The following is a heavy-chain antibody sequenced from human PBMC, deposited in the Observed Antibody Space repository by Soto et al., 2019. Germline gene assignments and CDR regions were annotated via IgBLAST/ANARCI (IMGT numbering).Heavy chain of an antibody. D-gene: IGHD2-2*01. Sequence: GGSLRLSCAASGFTFSSYAMSWVRQAPGKGLEWVSAISGSGGSTYYADSVKGRFTISRDNSKNTLYLQMNSLRAEDTAVYYCETAYAPSTPATFDYWGQGTLVTVSS. CDR2: ISGSGGST. CDR1: GFTFSSYA. CDR3: ETAYAPSTPATFDY. J-gene: IGHJ4*02. V-gene: IGHV3-23*01.